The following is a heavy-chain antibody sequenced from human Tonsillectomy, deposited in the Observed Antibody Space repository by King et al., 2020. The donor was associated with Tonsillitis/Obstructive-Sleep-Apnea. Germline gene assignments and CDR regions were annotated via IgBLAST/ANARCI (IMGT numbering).Heavy chain of an antibody. CDR3: ARDSPGGYQLPGGRYYYYYMDV. CDR2: INTNTGNP. Sequence: QLVQSGSELKKPGASVKVSCKASGYTFTSYGMSWVRQAPGQGLEWMGWINTNTGNPTYAQGFTGRFVFSLDTSVSTAYLQISSLKAEDTAVYFCARDSPGGYQLPGGRYYYYYMDVWGKGTTVTVSS. D-gene: IGHD2-2*01. V-gene: IGHV7-4-1*02. J-gene: IGHJ6*03. CDR1: GYTFTSYG.